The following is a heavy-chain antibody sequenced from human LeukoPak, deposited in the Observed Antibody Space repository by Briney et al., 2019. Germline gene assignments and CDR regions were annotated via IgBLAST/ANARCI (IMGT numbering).Heavy chain of an antibody. CDR3: ARGHYDILTASYKWTPDY. CDR2: ITSGGAYT. J-gene: IGHJ4*02. Sequence: GGSLRLSCAASGFTFSTYNMNWVRQAPGERLEWVSYITSGGAYTYYADSVKGRFTTSRDKATNLLCLQMCRLRAEDTAVYYCARGHYDILTASYKWTPDYWGQGILVTVSS. D-gene: IGHD3-9*01. CDR1: GFTFSTYN. V-gene: IGHV3-21*06.